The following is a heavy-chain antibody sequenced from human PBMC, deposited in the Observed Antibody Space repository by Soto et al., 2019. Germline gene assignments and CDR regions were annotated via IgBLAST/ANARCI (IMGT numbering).Heavy chain of an antibody. D-gene: IGHD6-6*01. CDR1: SGSLSGYY. V-gene: IGHV4-34*01. J-gene: IGHJ4*02. Sequence: SETLSLTCSLYSGSLSGYYWSWIRQPPGKGLEWIGEISPSGTTNYSPSLKSRVPISVDTSKNQFSLNLTSLTAAATAVYYCARAPKVSGSAQTRPDFWGQGSLVTVSS. CDR3: ARAPKVSGSAQTRPDF. CDR2: ISPSGTT.